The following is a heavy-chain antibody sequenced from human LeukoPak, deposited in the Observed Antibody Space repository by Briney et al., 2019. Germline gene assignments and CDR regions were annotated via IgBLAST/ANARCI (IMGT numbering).Heavy chain of an antibody. Sequence: ASVKVSCKASGYTFTSYGISWVRQAPGQGLEWMGWISAYNGNTNYAQKLQGRATMTTDTSTSTAYMELRSLRSDDTAVYYCARGPRRPLITYYYDSSGYYYEPWGQGTLVTVSS. CDR1: GYTFTSYG. V-gene: IGHV1-18*01. D-gene: IGHD3-22*01. CDR3: ARGPRRPLITYYYDSSGYYYEP. J-gene: IGHJ5*02. CDR2: ISAYNGNT.